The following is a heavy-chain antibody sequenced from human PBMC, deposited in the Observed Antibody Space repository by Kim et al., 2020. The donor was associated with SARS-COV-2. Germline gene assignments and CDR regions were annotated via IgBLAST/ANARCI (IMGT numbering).Heavy chain of an antibody. CDR1: GFTFSTYA. J-gene: IGHJ4*01. CDR2: ISYDGSKT. D-gene: IGHD3-9*01. V-gene: IGHV3-30*18. Sequence: GGSLRLSCATFGFTFSTYAMHWVRQAPGKGLEYVALISYDGSKTYYGDSVKGRFPISSANSKTTLSLQMNSLRAEDTAVYYFAKAQALYDILTGLHYWG. CDR3: AKAQALYDILTGLHY.